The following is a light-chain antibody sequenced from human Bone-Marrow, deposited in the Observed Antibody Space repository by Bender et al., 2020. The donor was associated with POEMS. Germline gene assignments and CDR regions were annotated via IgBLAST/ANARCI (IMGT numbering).Light chain of an antibody. CDR3: QSFDMNNQV. J-gene: IGLJ2*01. CDR2: EDN. Sequence: NFMLTQPHSVSESPGKTLTISCTRSSGSIDDNYVQWFQQRPDSSPTTVIYEDNQRPSGVPDRFSGSIDTSSNSASLTISGLTSEDEADYYCQSFDMNNQVFGGGTKLTVL. CDR1: SGSIDDNY. V-gene: IGLV6-57*01.